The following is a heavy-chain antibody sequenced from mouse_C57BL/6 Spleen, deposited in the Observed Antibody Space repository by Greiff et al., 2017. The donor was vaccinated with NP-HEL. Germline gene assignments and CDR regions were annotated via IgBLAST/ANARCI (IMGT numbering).Heavy chain of an antibody. CDR2: IYPGDGDP. CDR1: GYAFSSSW. V-gene: IGHV1-82*01. CDR3: ARSYYSNYWYFDV. J-gene: IGHJ1*03. D-gene: IGHD2-5*01. Sequence: ESGPELVKPGASVKISCKASGYAFSSSWMNWVKQRPGKGLEWIGRIYPGDGDPNYNGKFKGKATLTADKSSSTAYMQLSSLTSEDSAVYFCARSYYSNYWYFDVWGTGTTVTVSS.